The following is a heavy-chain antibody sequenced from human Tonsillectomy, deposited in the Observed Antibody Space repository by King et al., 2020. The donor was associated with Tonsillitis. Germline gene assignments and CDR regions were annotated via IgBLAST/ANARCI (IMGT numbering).Heavy chain of an antibody. D-gene: IGHD6-6*01. J-gene: IGHJ4*02. CDR2: INPGSGGT. CDR3: ARKEYSSSLDY. Sequence: QLVQSGAEVKKPGASVKVSCKASGYTFIDYYIHWVRQAPGQGLEWMGWINPGSGGTNYAQKFQDRVTMTRDTSVSTAYMELTSLRSDDTAVFYCARKEYSSSLDYWGQGTLVTVSS. CDR1: GYTFIDYY. V-gene: IGHV1-2*02.